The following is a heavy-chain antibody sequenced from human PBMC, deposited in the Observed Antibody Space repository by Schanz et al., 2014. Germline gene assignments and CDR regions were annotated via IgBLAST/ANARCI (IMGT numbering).Heavy chain of an antibody. Sequence: EVQLVESGGGLVKPGGSLRLSCAASGFTFSTSAMSWVRQVPGKGLEWVSAILGLASTTYYADSVKGRFTISRDNAKNSLFLQMNSLRPEDTAVYYCARGRVLESWGQGTLVTVSS. CDR2: ILGLASTT. CDR3: ARGRVLES. V-gene: IGHV3-23*04. CDR1: GFTFSTSA. D-gene: IGHD1-1*01. J-gene: IGHJ5*02.